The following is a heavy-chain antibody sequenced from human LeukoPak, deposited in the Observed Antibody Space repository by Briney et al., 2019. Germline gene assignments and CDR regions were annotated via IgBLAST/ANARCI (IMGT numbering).Heavy chain of an antibody. D-gene: IGHD6-19*01. Sequence: TGGSLRLSCAASGFTFSSYGMHWVRQAPGKGLEWVAVISYDGSNKYYADSVKGRFTISRDNSKNTLYLQMNSLRAEDTAVYYCAKEVRSSGSLHAWGQGTLVTVSS. CDR1: GFTFSSYG. CDR2: ISYDGSNK. CDR3: AKEVRSSGSLHA. V-gene: IGHV3-30*18. J-gene: IGHJ5*02.